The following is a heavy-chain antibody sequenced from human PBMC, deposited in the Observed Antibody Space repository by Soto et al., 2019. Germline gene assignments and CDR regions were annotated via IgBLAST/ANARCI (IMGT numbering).Heavy chain of an antibody. J-gene: IGHJ3*02. CDR2: ISSSSSYI. CDR1: GFTFSSYS. Sequence: GGSLRLSCAASGFTFSSYSMNWVRQAPGKGLEWVSSISSSSSYIYYADSVKGRFTISRDNSKNTLYLQMNSLRAEDTAVYYCARTYGNDAFDIWGQGTMVTVSS. CDR3: ARTYGNDAFDI. V-gene: IGHV3-21*01. D-gene: IGHD4-17*01.